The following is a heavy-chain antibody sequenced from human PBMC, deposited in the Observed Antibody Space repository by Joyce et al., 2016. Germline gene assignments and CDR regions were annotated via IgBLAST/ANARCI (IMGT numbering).Heavy chain of an antibody. D-gene: IGHD7-27*01. V-gene: IGHV1-69*01. J-gene: IGHJ4*02. CDR2: ISPIFGTA. Sequence: QVQLVQSGAGVKKPGSSVKVSCKASGDTFSSFAISWVRQAPGKGLEWMGGISPIFGTANYAQKFQGRVTITADESTNTAYMELSSLRSEDTAVYYCANRANWDYFDYWGQGTLVTVSS. CDR1: GDTFSSFA. CDR3: ANRANWDYFDY.